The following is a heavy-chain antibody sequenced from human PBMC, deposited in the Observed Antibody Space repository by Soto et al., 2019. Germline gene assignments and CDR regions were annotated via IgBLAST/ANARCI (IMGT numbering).Heavy chain of an antibody. CDR3: LTKKDVLTGYLDY. D-gene: IGHD3-9*01. CDR2: INSDGSST. J-gene: IGHJ4*02. Sequence: PAVYLRLSCAASGFRLRDYWMHWVRQVPGKGLVWVSRINSDGSSTTYADSVKGRFTISRDDAKKSLYLEMNSLRAEDTAIYYCLTKKDVLTGYLDYWGQGTQVTVSS. V-gene: IGHV3-74*01. CDR1: GFRLRDYW.